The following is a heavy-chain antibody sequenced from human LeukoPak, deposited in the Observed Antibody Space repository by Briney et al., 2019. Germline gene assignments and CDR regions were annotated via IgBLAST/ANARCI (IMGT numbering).Heavy chain of an antibody. V-gene: IGHV3-30*02. CDR1: GFTFSSYG. CDR2: MRYDGSNK. CDR3: AKDSLGYCSSTSCSSGFDY. J-gene: IGHJ4*02. Sequence: PGGSLRLSCAASGFTFSSYGMHWVRQAPGKGLEWVAFMRYDGSNKYYADSVKGRFTISRDNSKNTLYLQMNSLRAEDTAVYYCAKDSLGYCSSTSCSSGFDYWGQGTLVTVSS. D-gene: IGHD2-2*01.